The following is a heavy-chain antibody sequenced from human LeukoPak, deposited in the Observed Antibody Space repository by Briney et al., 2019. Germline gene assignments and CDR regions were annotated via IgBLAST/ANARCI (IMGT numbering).Heavy chain of an antibody. CDR2: ISSSSSTI. D-gene: IGHD6-13*01. V-gene: IGHV3-48*04. CDR1: GFTFSSYS. Sequence: PGGSLRLSCAASGFTFSSYSMNWVRQAPGKGLEWVSYISSSSSTIYYADSVKGRFTISRDNAKNSLYLQMNSLRAEDTAVYYYARERIAAAGPFGYYYYMDVWGKGTTVTVSS. CDR3: ARERIAAAGPFGYYYYMDV. J-gene: IGHJ6*03.